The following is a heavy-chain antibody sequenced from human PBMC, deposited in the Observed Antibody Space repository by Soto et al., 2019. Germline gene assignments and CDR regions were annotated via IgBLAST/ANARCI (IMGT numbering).Heavy chain of an antibody. Sequence: QVQLVESGGGVVQPGRSLRLSCAASGFTFSSYGMHWVRQAPGKGLEWVAVISYDGSNKYYADSVKGRFTISRDNSKNTLYLQMNSLRAEDTVVYYCAANIGYCSGGSCYPRWFDPWGQGTLVTVSS. D-gene: IGHD2-15*01. CDR3: AANIGYCSGGSCYPRWFDP. CDR1: GFTFSSYG. V-gene: IGHV3-30*03. J-gene: IGHJ5*02. CDR2: ISYDGSNK.